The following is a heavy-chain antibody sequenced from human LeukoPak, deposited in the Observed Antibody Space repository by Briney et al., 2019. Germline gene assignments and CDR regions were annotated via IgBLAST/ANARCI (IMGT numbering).Heavy chain of an antibody. D-gene: IGHD3-10*01. V-gene: IGHV3-23*01. CDR3: AKECDYSPGHKFDL. J-gene: IGHJ4*02. CDR1: GFTFSNYL. Sequence: GGSLRLSCAASGFTFSNYLMSWVRQAPGKGLEWVSVLFTGGGRTLYADSVKGRFTISGDTSRTTLYLQMNGLRAEDTAVYYCAKECDYSPGHKFDLWGQGTLVTVSS. CDR2: LFTGGGRT.